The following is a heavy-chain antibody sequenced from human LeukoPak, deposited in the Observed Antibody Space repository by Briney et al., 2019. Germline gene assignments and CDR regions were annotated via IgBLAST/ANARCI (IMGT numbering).Heavy chain of an antibody. CDR2: IYWYDDK. Sequence: SGPTLANPTQTLTLTCTFSGFSLSTSGVGVGWIRQPQGKALEWLALIYWYDDKRYRPSLKIRLTITKDTSKNQVVLTMTNMDPVDTATYYCAHKDLEMIAYENWGQGTLVTVSS. V-gene: IGHV2-5*01. CDR1: GFSLSTSGVG. J-gene: IGHJ4*02. CDR3: AHKDLEMIAYEN. D-gene: IGHD2-21*01.